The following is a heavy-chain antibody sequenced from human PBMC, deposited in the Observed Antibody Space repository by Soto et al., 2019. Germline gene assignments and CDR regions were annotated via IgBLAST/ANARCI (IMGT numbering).Heavy chain of an antibody. Sequence: PGESLKISCKGSGYSFTNYWIAWVRQMPGKSLEWMGIIYPGDSDTRYSPSFQGQGTISAYKSSSTAYLQWSSLKASDTAMYYCGLTYYDFWSGYPGSFDIWGKGTMVTVSS. D-gene: IGHD3-3*01. CDR1: GYSFTNYW. V-gene: IGHV5-51*01. J-gene: IGHJ3*02. CDR2: IYPGDSDT. CDR3: GLTYYDFWSGYPGSFDI.